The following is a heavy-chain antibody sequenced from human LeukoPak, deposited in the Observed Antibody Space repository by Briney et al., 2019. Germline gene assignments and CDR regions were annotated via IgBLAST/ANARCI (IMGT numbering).Heavy chain of an antibody. D-gene: IGHD2-2*01. Sequence: PGRSLRLSCAASGFTFSIYAMHWVRQAPGKGLEWVSAISGSGGSTYYADSVKGRFTISRDNSKNTLYLQMNSLRAEDTAVYYCANMNCSSTSCTFDYWGQGTLVTVSS. CDR1: GFTFSIYA. CDR3: ANMNCSSTSCTFDY. V-gene: IGHV3-23*01. CDR2: ISGSGGST. J-gene: IGHJ4*02.